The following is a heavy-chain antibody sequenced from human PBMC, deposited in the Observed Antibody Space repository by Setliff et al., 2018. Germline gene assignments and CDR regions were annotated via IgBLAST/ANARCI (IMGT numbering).Heavy chain of an antibody. CDR2: VFVSGST. Sequence: SETLSLTCTVSGASLSSGTYYWSWIRRPAGKGLEWIGRVFVSGSTNYNPSLKSRVTMSIDTSKNQFSLMVTSVTAADTAVYYCARGRNVASRLLDSWGQGTLVTVSS. D-gene: IGHD6-6*01. J-gene: IGHJ4*02. CDR3: ARGRNVASRLLDS. V-gene: IGHV4-61*02. CDR1: GASLSSGTYY.